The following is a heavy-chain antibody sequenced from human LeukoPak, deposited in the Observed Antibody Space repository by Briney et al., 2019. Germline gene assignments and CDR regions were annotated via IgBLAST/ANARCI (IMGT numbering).Heavy chain of an antibody. Sequence: GGSLRLSCAASGFTFSSYAMHWVRQAPGKGLEWVAVISYDGSNKYYADSVKGRFTISRDNSKNTLYLQMNSLRAEDTAVYYCARDCSGYYYAPLDYWGQGTLVTVSS. CDR3: ARDCSGYYYAPLDY. J-gene: IGHJ4*02. CDR1: GFTFSSYA. CDR2: ISYDGSNK. D-gene: IGHD3-22*01. V-gene: IGHV3-30-3*01.